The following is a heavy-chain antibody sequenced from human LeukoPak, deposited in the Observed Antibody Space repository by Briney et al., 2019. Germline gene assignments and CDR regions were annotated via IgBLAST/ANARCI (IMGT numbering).Heavy chain of an antibody. Sequence: ASVTVSCKASVYTFPNYGISWVRQAPGQGREGTGWISAYNCNTNHAQKLQGRVTMTTDTYHSTASMELRSLRSDDTELYYRAPVALDGPEGYMDVWGKGTTVTVSS. CDR3: APVALDGPEGYMDV. V-gene: IGHV1-18*01. J-gene: IGHJ6*03. D-gene: IGHD5-24*01. CDR2: ISAYNCNT. CDR1: VYTFPNYG.